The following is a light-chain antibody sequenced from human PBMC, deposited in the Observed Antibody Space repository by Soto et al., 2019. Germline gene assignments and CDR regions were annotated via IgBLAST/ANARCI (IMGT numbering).Light chain of an antibody. CDR1: QSVSSD. J-gene: IGKJ4*01. CDR2: GTS. CDR3: QQYGSSPLT. V-gene: IGKV3-20*01. Sequence: EIVMTQSPATLSVSPWERATLSCRASQSVSSDLAWYEQKPGQAPRLLIYGTSSRATGIQDRFTGSGSGTDFILTISRLQPEDFAVYYCQQYGSSPLTFGGGTKVDIK.